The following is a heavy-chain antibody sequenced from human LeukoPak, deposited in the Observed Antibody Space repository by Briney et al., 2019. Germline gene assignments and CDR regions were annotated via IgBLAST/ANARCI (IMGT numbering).Heavy chain of an antibody. CDR3: ARTASGGSCSSTSCYRLEY. D-gene: IGHD2-2*01. J-gene: IGHJ4*02. Sequence: SETLSLTCTVSGGSISGYDYYYYWIRQPPGKGLEWIGHIYHTGSAYYNPSLRSRVTISVDNSKNQFSLKLTSVTAADTAVYFCARTASGGSCSSTSCYRLEYWGQGTLVTVSS. CDR1: GGSISGYDYY. V-gene: IGHV4-30-2*01. CDR2: IYHTGSA.